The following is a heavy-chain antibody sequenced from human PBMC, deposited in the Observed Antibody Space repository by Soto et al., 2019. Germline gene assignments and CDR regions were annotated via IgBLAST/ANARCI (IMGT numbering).Heavy chain of an antibody. CDR3: VKGNQLLRYYFEY. CDR1: GFTFINFA. J-gene: IGHJ4*02. Sequence: GGSLRLSCSASGFTFINFAMHWVRQAPGKGLEYVSGITSNGDNTYHADSVQGRFTISRDNSKSTLYLQMTSLRVEDTAVYYCVKGNQLLRYYFEYWGRGALVTVSS. CDR2: ITSNGDNT. D-gene: IGHD2-2*01. V-gene: IGHV3-64D*06.